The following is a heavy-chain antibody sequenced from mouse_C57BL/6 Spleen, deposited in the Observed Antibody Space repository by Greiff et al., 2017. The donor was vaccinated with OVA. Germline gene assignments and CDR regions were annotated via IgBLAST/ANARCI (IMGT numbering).Heavy chain of an antibody. V-gene: IGHV14-1*01. CDR2: IDPEDGDT. Sequence: EVQLQQSGAELVRPGASVKLSCTASGFNTKDYYMHWVKQRPEQGLEWIGRIDPEDGDTEYAPKFQGKATMTADTSSNTAYLQLSSLTSEDTAVYYCTVYYGSSYRYWGQGTTLTVSS. CDR3: TVYYGSSYRY. J-gene: IGHJ2*01. CDR1: GFNTKDYY. D-gene: IGHD1-1*01.